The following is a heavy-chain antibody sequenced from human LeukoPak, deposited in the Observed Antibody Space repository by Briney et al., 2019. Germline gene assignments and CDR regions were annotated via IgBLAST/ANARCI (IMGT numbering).Heavy chain of an antibody. J-gene: IGHJ5*02. CDR2: IYYSGST. CDR3: ARMGLAGFWFDP. V-gene: IGHV4-59*01. CDR1: GGSISSYY. Sequence: EPSETLSLTCTVSGGSISSYYWSWIRQPPGKGLEWIGYIYYSGSTNYNPSLKSRVTISVDTSKNQFSLKLSSVTAADTAVYYCARMGLAGFWFDPWGQGTLVTVSS.